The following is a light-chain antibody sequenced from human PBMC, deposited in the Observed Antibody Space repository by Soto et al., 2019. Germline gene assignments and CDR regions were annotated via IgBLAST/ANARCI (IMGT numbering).Light chain of an antibody. Sequence: QSVLTQPPSVAGAPGQRVTISCTGSSSNIGAGCDIHWYQQLPGTAPKLLIYGNINRPSGVPDRFSGSKSGTSASLAITGLQAEDEADYYCQSYDSSLSGSVVFGGGTQLTVL. CDR3: QSYDSSLSGSVV. J-gene: IGLJ2*01. CDR1: SSNIGAGCD. V-gene: IGLV1-40*01. CDR2: GNI.